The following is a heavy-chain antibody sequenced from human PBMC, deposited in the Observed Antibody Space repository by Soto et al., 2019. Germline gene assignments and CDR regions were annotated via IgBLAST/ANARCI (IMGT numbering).Heavy chain of an antibody. CDR3: ARGDTYYYDSSGYYGDY. CDR2: IIPIFGTA. J-gene: IGHJ4*02. V-gene: IGHV1-69*01. D-gene: IGHD3-22*01. CDR1: GGTFSSNA. Sequence: ASVKASCKACGGTFSSNASSWVRQSPRQGLEWMGGIIPIFGTANYAQKFQGRVTITADESTSTAYMELSSLRSEDTAVYYCARGDTYYYDSSGYYGDYWGQGTLVTVSS.